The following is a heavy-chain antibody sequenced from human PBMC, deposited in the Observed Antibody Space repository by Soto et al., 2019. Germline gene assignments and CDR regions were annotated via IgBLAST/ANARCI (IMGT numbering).Heavy chain of an antibody. Sequence: PGGSLRLSCAASGFTFSSYAMSWVRQAPGKGLEWVSAISGSGGSTYYADSVKGRFTISRDNSKNTLYLQMNSLRAEDTAVYYCAKDWEPTYYDFWSGYYTPCFGPWGQGTLVTVSS. V-gene: IGHV3-23*01. CDR1: GFTFSSYA. CDR3: AKDWEPTYYDFWSGYYTPCFGP. D-gene: IGHD3-3*01. J-gene: IGHJ5*02. CDR2: ISGSGGST.